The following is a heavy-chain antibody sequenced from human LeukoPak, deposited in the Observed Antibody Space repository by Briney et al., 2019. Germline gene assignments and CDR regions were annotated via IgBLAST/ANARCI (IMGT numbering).Heavy chain of an antibody. V-gene: IGHV7-4-1*02. CDR2: INTNTGNP. D-gene: IGHD6-19*01. Sequence: ASVKVSCKASGYTFTSYAMNWVRQAPGQGLEWMGWINTNTGNPTYAQGFTGRFVFSLDTSVSTAYLQISSLKAEDTAVYDCARAVGIAVAEWYYFDYWGQGTLVTVSS. J-gene: IGHJ4*02. CDR3: ARAVGIAVAEWYYFDY. CDR1: GYTFTSYA.